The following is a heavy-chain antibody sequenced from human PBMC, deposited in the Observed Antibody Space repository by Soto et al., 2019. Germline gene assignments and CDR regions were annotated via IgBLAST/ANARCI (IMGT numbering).Heavy chain of an antibody. Sequence: EGQLVESGGGLVQPGGSLRLSCAASGFTFNTYSINWVRQAPGKGLEWLSYITSSSRSTSYADSVKGRFTISRDNAKNSLYQQMNSLRDEDTAMYYCVRDYIYAFDIWGQGTMVTVSS. D-gene: IGHD3-10*01. CDR2: ITSSSRST. J-gene: IGHJ3*02. V-gene: IGHV3-48*02. CDR3: VRDYIYAFDI. CDR1: GFTFNTYS.